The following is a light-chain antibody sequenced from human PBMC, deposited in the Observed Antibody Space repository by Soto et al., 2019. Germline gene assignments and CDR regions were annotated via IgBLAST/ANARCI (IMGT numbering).Light chain of an antibody. CDR1: NSNVGRNT. V-gene: IGLV1-44*01. Sequence: QSVLTQPPSASGTPGQRVTISCSGSNSNVGRNTVNWYQQLPGTAPKLLISINNQRPSGVPDRFSGSKSGTSASLAISGLQSEDEADYYCATWDDSLNGPVFGGGTKLTVL. CDR2: INN. J-gene: IGLJ2*01. CDR3: ATWDDSLNGPV.